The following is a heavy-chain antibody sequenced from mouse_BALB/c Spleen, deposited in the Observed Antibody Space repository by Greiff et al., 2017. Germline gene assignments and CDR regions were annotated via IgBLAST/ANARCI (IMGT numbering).Heavy chain of an antibody. Sequence: QVQLQQSGAELVRPGSSVKISCKASGYAFSSYWMHWVKQRPGQGLEWIGQIYPGDGDTNYNGKFKGKATLTADKSSSTAYMQLSSLTSEDSAVYFCARDWDAEVDAMDYWGQGTSVTVSS. CDR3: ARDWDAEVDAMDY. V-gene: IGHV1-80*01. D-gene: IGHD4-1*01. J-gene: IGHJ4*01. CDR1: GYAFSSYW. CDR2: IYPGDGDT.